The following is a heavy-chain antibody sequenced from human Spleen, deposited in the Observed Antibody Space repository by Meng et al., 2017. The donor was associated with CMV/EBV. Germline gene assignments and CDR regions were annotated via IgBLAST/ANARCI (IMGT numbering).Heavy chain of an antibody. J-gene: IGHJ5*02. CDR1: GFTFSRYW. V-gene: IGHV3-74*01. CDR3: ARDPSALGWFDP. CDR2: INSDGSNT. D-gene: IGHD7-27*01. Sequence: GESLKIPCAASGFTFSRYWMHWVRQPPGKGLVWVSRINSDGSNTNYADSVKGRFTISRDNAKNALYLQMNSLRAEDTAVYYCARDPSALGWFDPWGQGTLVTVSS.